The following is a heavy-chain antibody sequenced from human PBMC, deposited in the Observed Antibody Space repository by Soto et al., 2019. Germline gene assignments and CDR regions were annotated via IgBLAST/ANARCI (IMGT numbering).Heavy chain of an antibody. Sequence: ASVKVSCKASGYTFTSYCISWVRQAPGQGLEWMGWISAYNGNTNYAQKLQGRVTMTTDTSTSTAYMELRSLRSDDTAVYYCARGGWGTVTTYYYYYGMDVWGQGTTVTVS. CDR2: ISAYNGNT. CDR3: ARGGWGTVTTYYYYYGMDV. V-gene: IGHV1-18*01. D-gene: IGHD4-17*01. J-gene: IGHJ6*02. CDR1: GYTFTSYC.